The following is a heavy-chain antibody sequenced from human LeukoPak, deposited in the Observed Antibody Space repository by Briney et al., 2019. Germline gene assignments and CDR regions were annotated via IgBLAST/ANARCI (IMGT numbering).Heavy chain of an antibody. D-gene: IGHD6-6*01. CDR2: INSEGSST. CDR1: GFTFRTYW. CDR3: VRVGEYVTSSRLGY. V-gene: IGHV3-74*01. J-gene: IGHJ4*02. Sequence: PGGSLRLSCAASGFTFRTYWVHGLGQAPGKGLVWVSRINSEGSSTNYADSVKGRFIISRDNAKNTLYLQMNSLRAEDTAVYYCVRVGEYVTSSRLGYWGQGTLVTVSS.